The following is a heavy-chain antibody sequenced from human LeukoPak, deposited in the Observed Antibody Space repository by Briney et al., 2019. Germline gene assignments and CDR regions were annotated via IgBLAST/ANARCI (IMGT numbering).Heavy chain of an antibody. D-gene: IGHD1-26*01. CDR3: ARVGSGSFDY. Sequence: SETLSLTCTVSGGSTSSYYWSWIRQPPGKGLEWIGYNSYSGNTNYNPSLKSRVTISVDTSKNHFSLNLRSVTAADTAVYYCARVGSGSFDYWGQGTLVTVSS. J-gene: IGHJ4*02. CDR1: GGSTSSYY. V-gene: IGHV4-59*01. CDR2: NSYSGNT.